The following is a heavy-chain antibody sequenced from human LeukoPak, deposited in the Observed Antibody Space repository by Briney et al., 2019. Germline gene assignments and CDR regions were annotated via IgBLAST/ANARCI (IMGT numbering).Heavy chain of an antibody. CDR2: IRAGGGKT. CDR3: AKERFGSGSPYYSDY. V-gene: IGHV3-23*01. CDR1: GFTFGNYA. J-gene: IGHJ4*02. Sequence: PGGSLRLSCTTSGFTFGNYAMSWVRQAPGKGLEWVSAIRAGGGKTYYADSVKGRFTISRDNSNNTLYLQMDSPRGDDAAVYYCAKERFGSGSPYYSDYWGQGTLVTVSS. D-gene: IGHD3-10*01.